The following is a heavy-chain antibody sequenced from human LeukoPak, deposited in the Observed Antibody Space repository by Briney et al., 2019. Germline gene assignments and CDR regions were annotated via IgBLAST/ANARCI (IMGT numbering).Heavy chain of an antibody. CDR3: ATDREYSQEP. V-gene: IGHV3-74*01. J-gene: IGHJ5*02. CDR2: INRDGSST. D-gene: IGHD4-11*01. CDR1: GFTFSSYA. Sequence: GGSLRLSCAASGFTFSSYAMSWVRQAPGKGLVWVSFINRDGSSTNYVDSVKGRFTISRDNAKNTLYLQMNRLRDDDTAVYYCATDREYSQEPWGQGTLVTVSS.